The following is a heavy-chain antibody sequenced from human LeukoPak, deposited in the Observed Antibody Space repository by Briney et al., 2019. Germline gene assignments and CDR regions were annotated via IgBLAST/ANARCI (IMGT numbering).Heavy chain of an antibody. Sequence: GGSLRLSCAASGFIVSNTYLSWVRQAPGKGLEWVSVIYSGGGTYYADSVKGRFTISRDNSKNTLYLQMNSLRPDDTAVYYCARARREDSNSEWGQGTLVTVSS. CDR2: IYSGGGT. D-gene: IGHD1-14*01. J-gene: IGHJ4*02. V-gene: IGHV3-66*01. CDR3: ARARREDSNSE. CDR1: GFIVSNTY.